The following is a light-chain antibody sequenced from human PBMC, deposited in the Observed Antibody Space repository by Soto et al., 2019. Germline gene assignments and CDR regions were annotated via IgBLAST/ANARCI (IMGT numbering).Light chain of an antibody. CDR1: SSDVGGYNY. CDR3: SSYAGSNPV. Sequence: QSALTQPPSASGSPGQSVTISCTGTSSDVGGYNYVSWYQQHPGKASKLMIYEVSKRPSGVPDRFSGSKSGNTASLTVSGLQAEDEADYYCSSYAGSNPVFGGGTKVTVL. J-gene: IGLJ2*01. V-gene: IGLV2-8*01. CDR2: EVS.